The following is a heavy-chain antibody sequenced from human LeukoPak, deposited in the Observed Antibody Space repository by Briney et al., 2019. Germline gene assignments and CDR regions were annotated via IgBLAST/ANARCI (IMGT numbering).Heavy chain of an antibody. J-gene: IGHJ4*02. CDR3: AKAKEWYSSSWYTGDY. D-gene: IGHD6-13*01. Sequence: PGGSLRLSCAASGFTFSSYSMNWVRQAPGRGLEWVSYISSSSSTIYYADSVKGRFTISRDNAKNSLYLQMNSLRAEDTAVYYCAKAKEWYSSSWYTGDYWGQGTLVTVSS. V-gene: IGHV3-48*01. CDR2: ISSSSSTI. CDR1: GFTFSSYS.